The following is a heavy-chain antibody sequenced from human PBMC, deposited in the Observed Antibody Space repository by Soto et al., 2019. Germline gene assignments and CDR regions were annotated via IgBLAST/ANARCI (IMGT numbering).Heavy chain of an antibody. V-gene: IGHV3-73*01. CDR1: GFTFSGSA. D-gene: IGHD2-15*01. CDR3: TISSGRRCSGGSCYSYYYGMDV. CDR2: IRSKANSYAT. J-gene: IGHJ6*02. Sequence: GGSLRLSCAASGFTFSGSAMHWVRQASGKGLEWVGRIRSKANSYATAYAASVKGRFTISRDDSKNTAYLQMNSLKTEDTAVYYCTISSGRRCSGGSCYSYYYGMDVWGQGTTVTVSS.